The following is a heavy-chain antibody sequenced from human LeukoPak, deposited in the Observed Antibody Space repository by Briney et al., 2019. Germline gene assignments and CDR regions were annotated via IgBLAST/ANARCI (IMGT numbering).Heavy chain of an antibody. J-gene: IGHJ4*02. CDR2: FDPEDGET. D-gene: IGHD6-13*01. CDR3: ATESKRYSSPDY. V-gene: IGHV1-24*01. Sequence: ASVKVSCKVSGYTLTELSMHWVRQAPGKGLEWMGGFDPEDGETIYAQKFQGRVTMTEDTSTDTAHMELSSLRSEDTAVYYCATESKRYSSPDYWGQGTLVTVSS. CDR1: GYTLTELS.